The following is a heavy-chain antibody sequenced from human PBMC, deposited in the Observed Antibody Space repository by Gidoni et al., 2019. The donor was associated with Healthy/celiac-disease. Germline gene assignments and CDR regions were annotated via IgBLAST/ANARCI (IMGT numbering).Heavy chain of an antibody. D-gene: IGHD1-26*01. CDR3: ARASYSGSYLFDY. CDR2: IGTAGDT. V-gene: IGHV3-13*01. Sequence: EVQLVVSGGGLVQPGGSLRLSCSAFGFTFSSYDMHWVRQATGKGLEWVSAIGTAGDTYYPGSVKGRFTISRENAKNSLYLQMNSLRAGDTAVYYCARASYSGSYLFDYWGQGTLVTVSS. CDR1: GFTFSSYD. J-gene: IGHJ4*02.